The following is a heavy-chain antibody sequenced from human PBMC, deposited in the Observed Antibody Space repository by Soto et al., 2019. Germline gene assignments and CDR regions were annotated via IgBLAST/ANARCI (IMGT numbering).Heavy chain of an antibody. J-gene: IGHJ4*02. CDR3: ARDPNWNEPIDY. V-gene: IGHV3-33*01. CDR1: GFTFSSYG. CDR2: IWYDGSNK. D-gene: IGHD1-1*01. Sequence: GGSLRLSCAASGFTFSSYGMHWVRQAPGKGLEWVAVIWYDGSNKYYADSVKGRFTISRDNSKNTLYLQMNSLRAEDTAVYYCARDPNWNEPIDYWGQGTLVTVSS.